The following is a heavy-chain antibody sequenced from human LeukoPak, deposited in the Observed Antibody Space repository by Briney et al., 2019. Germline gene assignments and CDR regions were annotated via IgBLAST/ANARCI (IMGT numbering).Heavy chain of an antibody. J-gene: IGHJ4*02. Sequence: GGSLRLSRAASGFTFSSYAMSWVRQAPGKGLEWVSAISGSGGSTYYADSVKGRFTISRDNSKNTLYLQVNSLRAEDTAVYYCAKDDYGGPKDYWGQGTLVTVSS. CDR3: AKDDYGGPKDY. CDR2: ISGSGGST. CDR1: GFTFSSYA. V-gene: IGHV3-23*01. D-gene: IGHD4-23*01.